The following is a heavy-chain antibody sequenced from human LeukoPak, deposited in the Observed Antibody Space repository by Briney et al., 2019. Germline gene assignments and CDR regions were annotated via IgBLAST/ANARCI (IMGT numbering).Heavy chain of an antibody. D-gene: IGHD6-13*01. CDR3: AIDLRYSSNWFDP. J-gene: IGHJ5*02. CDR2: IIPILGIA. V-gene: IGHV1-69*04. CDR1: GGTFSSYT. Sequence: SVKVSCKASGGTFSSYTISWVRQAPGQGLEWMGRIIPILGIANYAQKFQGRVTITADKSTSTAYMELSSLRSEDTAVYYCAIDLRYSSNWFDPWGQGTLVTVSS.